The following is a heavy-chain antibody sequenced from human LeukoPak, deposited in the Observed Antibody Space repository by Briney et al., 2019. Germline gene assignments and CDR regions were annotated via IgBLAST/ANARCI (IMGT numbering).Heavy chain of an antibody. Sequence: PSETLSLTCAVSGGSISSGGYSWSWIRQSPGKGLEWIGYIYHSGSTYYNPSLKSRVTISVDRSKNQFSLKLSSVTAADTAVYYCARTIDYGDYSSSGHWFDPWGQGTLVTVSS. CDR3: ARTIDYGDYSSSGHWFDP. CDR1: GGSISSGGYS. V-gene: IGHV4-30-2*06. D-gene: IGHD4-17*01. J-gene: IGHJ5*02. CDR2: IYHSGST.